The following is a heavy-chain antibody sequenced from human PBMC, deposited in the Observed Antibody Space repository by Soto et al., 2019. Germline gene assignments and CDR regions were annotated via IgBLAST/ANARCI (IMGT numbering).Heavy chain of an antibody. Sequence: VKVSCKASGGTFSSYAISWVRQAPGQGLEWMGGIIPIFGTANYAQKFQGRVTITADESTSTAYMELSSLRSEDTAVYYCARDYRTAVAGNDYYYGMDVWGQGTTVTVSS. V-gene: IGHV1-69*13. CDR1: GGTFSSYA. CDR2: IIPIFGTA. CDR3: ARDYRTAVAGNDYYYGMDV. D-gene: IGHD6-19*01. J-gene: IGHJ6*02.